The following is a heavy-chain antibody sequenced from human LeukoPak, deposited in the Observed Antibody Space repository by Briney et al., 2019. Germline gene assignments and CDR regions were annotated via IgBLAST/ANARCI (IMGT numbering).Heavy chain of an antibody. CDR1: GFTFSSYA. Sequence: GGSLRLPCAASGFTFSSYAMSWVRQAPGKGLEWVSAISGSGGSTYYADSVKGRFTISRDNSKNTLYLQINSLRAEDTAVYYCAKDRHKWYAFDYWGQGTLVTVSS. CDR3: AKDRHKWYAFDY. CDR2: ISGSGGST. J-gene: IGHJ4*02. V-gene: IGHV3-23*01. D-gene: IGHD2-15*01.